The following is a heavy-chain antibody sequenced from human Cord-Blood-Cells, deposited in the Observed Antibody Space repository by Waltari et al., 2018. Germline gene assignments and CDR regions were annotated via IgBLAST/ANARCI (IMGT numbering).Heavy chain of an antibody. Sequence: EVQLVESGGGLVQPGGPLRLSCAASGFTFSSHWMSWVRQAPGKGLEWVANIKQDGSEKYYVDSVKGRFTISRDNAKNSLYLQMNSLRAEDTAVYYCARAPRGYSYGIDYWGQGTLVTVSS. CDR1: GFTFSSHW. CDR2: IKQDGSEK. V-gene: IGHV3-7*01. D-gene: IGHD5-18*01. CDR3: ARAPRGYSYGIDY. J-gene: IGHJ4*02.